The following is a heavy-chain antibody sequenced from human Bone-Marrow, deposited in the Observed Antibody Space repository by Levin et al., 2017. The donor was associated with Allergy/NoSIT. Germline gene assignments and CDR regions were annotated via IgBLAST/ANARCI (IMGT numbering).Heavy chain of an antibody. CDR1: GFTFSSYG. V-gene: IGHV3-48*01. CDR2: IGADNTTI. D-gene: IGHD3-22*01. J-gene: IGHJ3*02. Sequence: GGSLRLSCDASGFTFSSYGIIWVRQAPGKGLEWVSYIGADNTTIYYADSVKGRFTISRDNVKKSLFLQMNSLRPDDTAMYFCARYQSGSFDIWGQGTMVIVSS. CDR3: ARYQSGSFDI.